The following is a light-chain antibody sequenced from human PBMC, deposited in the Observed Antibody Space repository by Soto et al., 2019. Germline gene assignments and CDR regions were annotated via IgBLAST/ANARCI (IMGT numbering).Light chain of an antibody. CDR2: GAS. V-gene: IGKV3-20*01. CDR3: QQYGSSPLI. J-gene: IGKJ4*01. CDR1: QSVSSSY. Sequence: EIVLTQSPGTLSLSPGERATLSCRASQSVSSSYLAWYQQKPAQAPRLLIYGASSRATGIPDRFSGSGSGTDSTLTISRLEPEDFAVYYCQQYGSSPLIFGGGTKVEIK.